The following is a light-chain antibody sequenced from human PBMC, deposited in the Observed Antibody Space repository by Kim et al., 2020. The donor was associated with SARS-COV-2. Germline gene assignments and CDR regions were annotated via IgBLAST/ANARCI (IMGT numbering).Light chain of an antibody. CDR3: SSWASTTSYV. CDR2: DVH. CDR1: RLDVGGYNY. Sequence: GQSITISCTGTRLDVGGYNYVSWYQQHPGKAPILMIYDVHNRPTGVSDRFSGSKSGNTASLTISGLQAEDEADYYCSSWASTTSYVFGTGTKVTVL. V-gene: IGLV2-14*03. J-gene: IGLJ1*01.